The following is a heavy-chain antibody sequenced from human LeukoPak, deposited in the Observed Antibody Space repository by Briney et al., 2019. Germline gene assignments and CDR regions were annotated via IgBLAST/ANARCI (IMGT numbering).Heavy chain of an antibody. J-gene: IGHJ4*02. CDR2: ISYDGSNK. CDR1: GFTFSSYA. Sequence: GRSLRLSCAASGFTFSSYAMHWVRQAPGKGLEWVAVISYDGSNKYYADSVKGRFTISRDNSKNTLYLQMNSLRAEDTAVYYCANPNPTVGNWGQGTLVTVSS. CDR3: ANPNPTVGN. D-gene: IGHD4-23*01. V-gene: IGHV3-30-3*01.